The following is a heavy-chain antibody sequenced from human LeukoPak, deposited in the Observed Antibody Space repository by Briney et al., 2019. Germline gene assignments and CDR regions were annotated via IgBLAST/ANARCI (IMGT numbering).Heavy chain of an antibody. CDR1: GGSISSYY. D-gene: IGHD3-9*01. CDR3: ARGGRLRYFDWLLYDY. Sequence: SETLSLTCTVSGGSISSYYWSWIRQPAGKGLEWIGRIYTSGSTNYNPSLKSRVTMSVDTSKNQFSLKLSSVTAADTAVYYCARGGRLRYFDWLLYDYWGQGTLVTVSS. V-gene: IGHV4-4*07. CDR2: IYTSGST. J-gene: IGHJ4*02.